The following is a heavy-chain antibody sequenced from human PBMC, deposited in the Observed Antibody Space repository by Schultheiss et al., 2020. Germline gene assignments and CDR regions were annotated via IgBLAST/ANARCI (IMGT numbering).Heavy chain of an antibody. J-gene: IGHJ4*02. CDR3: ARVITMVRGVIRYFDY. CDR1: GYTFTSYD. D-gene: IGHD3-10*01. CDR2: MNPNSGNT. Sequence: GESLKISCKASGYTFTSYDINWVRQATGQGLEWMGWMNPNSGNTGYAQKFQGRVTMTRNTSISTAYMELSSLRSEDTAVYYCARVITMVRGVIRYFDYWGKGTLVTVSS. V-gene: IGHV1-8*01.